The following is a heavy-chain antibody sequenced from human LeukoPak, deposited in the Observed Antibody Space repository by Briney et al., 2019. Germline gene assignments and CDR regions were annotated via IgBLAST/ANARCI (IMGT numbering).Heavy chain of an antibody. V-gene: IGHV3-30*18. D-gene: IGHD5-12*01. Sequence: PGGSLRLSCAASGFTFSSYGMHWVRQAPGKGLEWVAVISYDGSNKYYADSVKGRFTISRDNSKNTLYLQMNSLRAEDTAVYYCAKEGVATIKNYYYGMDVWGQGTTVTVSS. J-gene: IGHJ6*02. CDR1: GFTFSSYG. CDR2: ISYDGSNK. CDR3: AKEGVATIKNYYYGMDV.